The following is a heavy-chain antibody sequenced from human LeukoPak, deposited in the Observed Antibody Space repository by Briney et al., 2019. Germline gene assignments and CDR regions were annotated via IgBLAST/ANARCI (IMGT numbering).Heavy chain of an antibody. V-gene: IGHV1-69*04. CDR2: IIPILGIA. J-gene: IGHJ4*02. D-gene: IGHD3-22*01. CDR1: GGTFSSYA. CDR3: ARTPDYYDSSGYDY. Sequence: SVTVSCKASGGTFSSYAISWVRQAPGQGLEWMGRIIPILGIANYAQKFQGRVTITADKSTSTAYMELSSLRSEDTAVYYCARTPDYYDSSGYDYWGQGTLVTVSS.